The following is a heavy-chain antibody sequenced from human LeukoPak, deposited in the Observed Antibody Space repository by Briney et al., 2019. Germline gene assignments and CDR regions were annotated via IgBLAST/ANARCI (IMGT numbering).Heavy chain of an antibody. V-gene: IGHV3-30-3*01. D-gene: IGHD2-2*01. Sequence: PGRSLRLSCAASGFTFSSYAMHWVRQAPGKGLEWMAVISSDGSSQYYADSVKGRLTISRDNSKNTLYLQMHSLRPEDTALYYCARDQRVVVVPAAMNPYFDYWGQGTLVTVSS. J-gene: IGHJ4*02. CDR1: GFTFSSYA. CDR3: ARDQRVVVVPAAMNPYFDY. CDR2: ISSDGSSQ.